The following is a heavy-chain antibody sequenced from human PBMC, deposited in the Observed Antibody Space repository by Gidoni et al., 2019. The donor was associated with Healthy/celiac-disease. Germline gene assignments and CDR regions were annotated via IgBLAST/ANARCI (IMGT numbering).Heavy chain of an antibody. V-gene: IGHV4-34*01. Sequence: QVQLQQWGAGLLKPSETLSLTCAVYGGSFSGYYWSWIRQPPGKGLGWIGEINHSGSTNYNPSPKSRVTISVDTSKNQFSLKLSSVTAADTAVYYCARCRRQSGYYPYYYYGMDVWGQGTTVTVSS. D-gene: IGHD3-22*01. CDR1: GGSFSGYY. CDR3: ARCRRQSGYYPYYYYGMDV. CDR2: INHSGST. J-gene: IGHJ6*02.